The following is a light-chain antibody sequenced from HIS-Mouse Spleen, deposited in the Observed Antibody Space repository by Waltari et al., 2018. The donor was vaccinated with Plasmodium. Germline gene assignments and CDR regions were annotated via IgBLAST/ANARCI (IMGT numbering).Light chain of an antibody. V-gene: IGLV3-10*01. CDR3: YSTDSSGNHRV. Sequence: SYELTQPPSVSVSPGQTARITCSGDALPKKYAYWYQQKSGQAPVLLIYEDSKRPSGIPERCSGSSSGTMATLTISGAQVEDEADYYCYSTDSSGNHRVFGGGTKLTVL. CDR1: ALPKKY. CDR2: EDS. J-gene: IGLJ3*02.